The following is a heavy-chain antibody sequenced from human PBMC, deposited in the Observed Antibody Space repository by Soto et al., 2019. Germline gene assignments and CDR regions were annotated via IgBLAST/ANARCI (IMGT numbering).Heavy chain of an antibody. J-gene: IGHJ6*02. V-gene: IGHV3-23*01. Sequence: PGGSLRLSCAASGFTFSSYAMSWARQAPGKGLEWVSAVSGSGGSTYYADSVKGRFTISRDNSKNTLYLQMTSLRAEDTAVYYCAKGLTTVTTWVYYGMDVWGQGTTVTVSS. CDR2: VSGSGGST. D-gene: IGHD4-4*01. CDR3: AKGLTTVTTWVYYGMDV. CDR1: GFTFSSYA.